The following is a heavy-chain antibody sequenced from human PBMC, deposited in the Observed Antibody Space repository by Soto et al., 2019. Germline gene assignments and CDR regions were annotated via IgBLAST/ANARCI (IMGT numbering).Heavy chain of an antibody. D-gene: IGHD1-1*01. CDR1: GGSISSGDYY. CDR3: ARARDPGGWYFDL. J-gene: IGHJ2*01. V-gene: IGHV4-30-4*01. CDR2: IYYSGST. Sequence: QVQLQESGPGLVKPSQTLSLTYTVSGGSISSGDYYWSWIRQPPGKGLEWIGYIYYSGSTYYNPSLKSRVTISVDTSKNQFSLKLSSVTAADTAVYYCARARDPGGWYFDLWGRGTLVTVSS.